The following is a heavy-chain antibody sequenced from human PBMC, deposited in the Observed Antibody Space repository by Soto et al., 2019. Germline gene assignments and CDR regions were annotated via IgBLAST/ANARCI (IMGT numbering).Heavy chain of an antibody. V-gene: IGHV3-7*04. D-gene: IGHD6-13*01. CDR1: GFTFSSYW. CDR2: IKQDGSEK. CDR3: ARDPSVVAAAGTYDYYGMDV. J-gene: IGHJ6*02. Sequence: EVQLVESGGGLVQPGGSLRLSCAASGFTFSSYWMSWVRQAPGKGLEWVANIKQDGSEKYYVDSVKGRFTISRDNAKNSLYVQMNSLGAGDTAGYYWARDPSVVAAAGTYDYYGMDVWGQGTTVTVSS.